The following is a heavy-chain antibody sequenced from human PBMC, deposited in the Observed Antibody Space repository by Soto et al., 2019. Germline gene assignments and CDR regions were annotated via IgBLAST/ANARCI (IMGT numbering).Heavy chain of an antibody. D-gene: IGHD3-9*01. CDR1: GFTFSSYG. J-gene: IGHJ6*02. Sequence: VQLVESGGGVVQPGRSLRLSCAASGFTFSSYGMHWVRQAPGKGLEWVAVISYDGSNKYYADSVKGRFTISRDNSKNTLYLQMNSLRAEDTAVYYCAKDFDYDILTGCMDVWGQGTTVTVSS. CDR3: AKDFDYDILTGCMDV. CDR2: ISYDGSNK. V-gene: IGHV3-30*18.